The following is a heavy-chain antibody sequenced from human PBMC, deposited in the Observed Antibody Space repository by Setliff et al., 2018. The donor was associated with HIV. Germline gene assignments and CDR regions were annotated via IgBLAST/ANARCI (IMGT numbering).Heavy chain of an antibody. CDR2: INTSGGSA. D-gene: IGHD6-13*01. Sequence: ASVKVSCKASGYTFTTYPMHWVRQAPGQGLEWMGVINTSGGSAGYAEKFRGRVTIIADTSIDTTYMELSSLRSEDTAIYYCAAEGNIFDIWGQGTMVTVSS. CDR1: GYTFTTYP. J-gene: IGHJ3*02. CDR3: AAEGNIFDI. V-gene: IGHV1-46*01.